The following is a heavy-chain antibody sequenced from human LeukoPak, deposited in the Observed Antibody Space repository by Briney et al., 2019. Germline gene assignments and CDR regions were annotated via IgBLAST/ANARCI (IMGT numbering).Heavy chain of an antibody. V-gene: IGHV3-74*01. CDR1: GFTFSSYW. Sequence: PGGSLRLSCAASGFTFSSYWMHWVRQAPGKGLVWVSRINTDGSSTSYADSVKGRFTISRDNAKNTLYLQMNSLRAEDTAVYYCARVPGGGLYYYYYMDVWGKGTTVTVSS. D-gene: IGHD3-16*01. J-gene: IGHJ6*03. CDR3: ARVPGGGLYYYYYMDV. CDR2: INTDGSST.